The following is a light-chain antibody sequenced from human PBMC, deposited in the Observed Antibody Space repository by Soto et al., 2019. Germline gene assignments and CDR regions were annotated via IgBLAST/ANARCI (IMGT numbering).Light chain of an antibody. V-gene: IGLV2-8*01. J-gene: IGLJ1*01. CDR1: SSDVGGYNY. CDR3: SSYAGSNNYV. CDR2: EVS. Sequence: LAQPPSASGSPGQSVTISCTGTSSDVGGYNYVSWYQQHPGKAPKLMIYEVSKRPSGVPDRFSGSKSGNTASLTVSGLQAEDEADYYCSSYAGSNNYVFGTGTKVTVL.